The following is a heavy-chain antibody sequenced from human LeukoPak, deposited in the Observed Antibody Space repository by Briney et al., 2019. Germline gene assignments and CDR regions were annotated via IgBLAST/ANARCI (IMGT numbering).Heavy chain of an antibody. J-gene: IGHJ4*02. V-gene: IGHV1-69*13. CDR3: ARELYDFWRAFDY. CDR1: GGTFCSYA. Sequence: GASVKVSCKASGGTFCSYAISWVRQAPGQGLEWMGGIIPIFGTANYAQKFQGRVTITADESTSTAYMELSSLRSEDTAVYYCARELYDFWRAFDYWGQGTLVTVSS. CDR2: IIPIFGTA. D-gene: IGHD3-3*01.